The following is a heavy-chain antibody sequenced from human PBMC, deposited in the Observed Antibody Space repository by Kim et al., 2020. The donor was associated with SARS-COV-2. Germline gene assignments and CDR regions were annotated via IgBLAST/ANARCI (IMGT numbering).Heavy chain of an antibody. CDR1: VYNFANHW. CDR3: ARQVPSNYGDYGLDF. J-gene: IGHJ4*02. CDR2: INSADSDA. Sequence: GESLKISCKGSVYNFANHWIAWVRQRPGEGLEWMGFINSADSDARYRPSLQGQVSISVDKSINTAYLHWSSLKASDTAMYYCARQVPSNYGDYGLDFWGQGTLVTVSS. D-gene: IGHD4-17*01. V-gene: IGHV5-51*01.